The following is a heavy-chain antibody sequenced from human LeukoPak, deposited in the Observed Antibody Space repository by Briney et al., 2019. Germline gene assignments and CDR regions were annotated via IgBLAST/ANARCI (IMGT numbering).Heavy chain of an antibody. J-gene: IGHJ6*03. CDR1: GFTFSSYS. Sequence: PGGSLRLSCAASGFTFSSYSMNWVRQAPGKGLEWVSYISSGSSTIYYADSVKGRFTISRDNAKNSLYLQMNSLRAEDTAVYYCTSCYSNLSFYYYYYMDVWGKGTTVTVSS. CDR2: ISSGSSTI. D-gene: IGHD2-21*02. CDR3: TSCYSNLSFYYYYYMDV. V-gene: IGHV3-48*01.